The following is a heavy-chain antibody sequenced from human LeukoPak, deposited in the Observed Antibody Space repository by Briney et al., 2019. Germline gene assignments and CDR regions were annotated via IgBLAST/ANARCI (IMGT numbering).Heavy chain of an antibody. CDR2: INHSGST. V-gene: IGHV4-34*01. CDR1: GGSFSGYY. J-gene: IGHJ6*03. Sequence: SETLSLTCAVYGGSFSGYYWSWIRQPPGKGLEWIGEINHSGSTNYNPSLKSRVTISVDTSKNQFSLKLSSVTAADTAVYYCARGVEGYCSSTSCYPYYYYYYYYMDVWGKGTTVTVSS. D-gene: IGHD2-2*01. CDR3: ARGVEGYCSSTSCYPYYYYYYYYMDV.